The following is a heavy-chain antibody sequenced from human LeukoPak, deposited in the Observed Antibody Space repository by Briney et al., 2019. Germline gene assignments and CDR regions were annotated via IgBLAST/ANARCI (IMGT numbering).Heavy chain of an antibody. D-gene: IGHD3-16*01. J-gene: IGHJ4*02. CDR2: IDSTGAYT. CDR1: GFIFSNYA. Sequence: GGSLRLSCAASGFIFSNYAMSWVRQAPGKGLEWVSAIDSTGAYTWYADSVKGRFTISKDSSKTILYLQMNSLRAEDAAVYYCARELGGLFGYWGQGTLVTVSS. V-gene: IGHV3-23*01. CDR3: ARELGGLFGY.